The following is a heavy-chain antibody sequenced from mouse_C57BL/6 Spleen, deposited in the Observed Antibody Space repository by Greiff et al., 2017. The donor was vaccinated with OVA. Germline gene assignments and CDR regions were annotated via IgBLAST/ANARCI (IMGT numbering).Heavy chain of an antibody. CDR3: ARGGNSWYFDV. CDR2: ISGGGGNT. Sequence: EVKVVESGGGLVKPGGSLKLSCAASGFTFSSYTMSWVRQTPEKRLEWVATISGGGGNTYYPDSVKGRFTISRDNAKNTLYLQMSSLRSEDTALYYCARGGNSWYFDVWGTGTTVTVSS. J-gene: IGHJ1*03. V-gene: IGHV5-9*01. D-gene: IGHD2-1*01. CDR1: GFTFSSYT.